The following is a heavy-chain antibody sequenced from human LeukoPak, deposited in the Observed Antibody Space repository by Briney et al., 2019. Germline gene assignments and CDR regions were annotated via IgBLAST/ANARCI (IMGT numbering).Heavy chain of an antibody. CDR3: AASSYYDSSGLTRNAFDI. CDR1: GGTFSSYA. D-gene: IGHD3-22*01. Sequence: SVKVSCKASGGTFSSYAISWVRQAPEQGLEWMGRIIPILGIANYAQKFQERVTITRDMSTSTAYMELSSLRSEDTAVYYCAASSYYDSSGLTRNAFDIWGQGTMVTVSS. J-gene: IGHJ3*02. V-gene: IGHV1-69*04. CDR2: IIPILGIA.